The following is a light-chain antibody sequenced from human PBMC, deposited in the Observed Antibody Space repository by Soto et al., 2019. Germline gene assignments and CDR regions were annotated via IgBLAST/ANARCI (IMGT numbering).Light chain of an antibody. CDR3: QQYNKWPT. CDR2: DAS. CDR1: QSVSSR. J-gene: IGKJ1*01. Sequence: EIVMTQSPATLSVSPGERATLSCRASQSVSSRLAWYQQKPGQAPRLLIHDASTRATGIPARFSGSGSGTEFTLTISSLQSEYFAVYYCQQYNKWPTFGQGTKVEIK. V-gene: IGKV3-15*01.